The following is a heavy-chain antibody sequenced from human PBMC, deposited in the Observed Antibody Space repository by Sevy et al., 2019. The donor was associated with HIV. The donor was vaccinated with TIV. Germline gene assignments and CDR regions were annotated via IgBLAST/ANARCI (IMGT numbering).Heavy chain of an antibody. D-gene: IGHD2-8*02. J-gene: IGHJ6*02. CDR3: ARDRGCTGGVCYVSPSYYYYYGMDV. V-gene: IGHV3-23*01. CDR2: IVGNDIGVGPVGTK. CDR1: GFSFSSYP. Sequence: GGSLRLSCAASGFSFSSYPMTWVRQAPGKGLEWVSNIVGNDIGVGPVGTKSYADSVKGRFTISRDNSKNTVYLQMNSLRAEDTAVYYCARDRGCTGGVCYVSPSYYYYYGMDVWGQGTTVTVSS.